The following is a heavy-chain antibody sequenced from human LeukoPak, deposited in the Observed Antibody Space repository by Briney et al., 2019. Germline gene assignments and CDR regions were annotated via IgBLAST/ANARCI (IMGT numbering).Heavy chain of an antibody. D-gene: IGHD2-2*01. CDR1: GYTFTNYG. J-gene: IGHJ4*02. CDR3: ARTGGSVPAAIRY. V-gene: IGHV1-18*01. Sequence: ASVKVSCKASGYTFTNYGINWVRQAPGQGLEWMGWISAYNGNTDYAQKFQGRVTMTTDASTSTTYMELRSLKSDDTAVYYCARTGGSVPAAIRYWGQGTLVTVSS. CDR2: ISAYNGNT.